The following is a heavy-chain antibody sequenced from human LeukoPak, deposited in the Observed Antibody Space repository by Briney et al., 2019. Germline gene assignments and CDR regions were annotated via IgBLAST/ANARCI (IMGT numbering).Heavy chain of an antibody. J-gene: IGHJ5*02. CDR2: IKEDGSEK. CDR1: GFTFSSYW. Sequence: GGSLRLSCAASGFTFSSYWMSWVRQAPGKGLEWVANIKEDGSEKYSVDAVKGRFTISRDNAKNSLYLQMNSLRAEDTAVYYCAKEPASSGWFDPWGQGTLVAASS. D-gene: IGHD6-19*01. V-gene: IGHV3-7*01. CDR3: AKEPASSGWFDP.